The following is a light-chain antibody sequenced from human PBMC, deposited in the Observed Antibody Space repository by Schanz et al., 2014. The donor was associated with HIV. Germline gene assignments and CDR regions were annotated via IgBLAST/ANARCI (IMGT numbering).Light chain of an antibody. J-gene: IGLJ2*01. CDR1: SSNIGSNA. CDR2: SDN. CDR3: ATWDDSLNGVV. Sequence: QSVLTQPPSASGTPGQRVTISCSGGSSNIGSNAVSWYQQLPGTAPKLLIYSDNQRPSRVPDRFFGSKSGTSASLAISGLRSDDEAHYYCATWDDSLNGVVFGGGTKLTVL. V-gene: IGLV1-44*01.